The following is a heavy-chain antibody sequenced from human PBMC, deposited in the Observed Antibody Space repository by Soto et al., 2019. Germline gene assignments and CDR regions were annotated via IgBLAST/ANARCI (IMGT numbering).Heavy chain of an antibody. CDR1: GFTFSSYA. D-gene: IGHD2-15*01. CDR3: AKVADGIWAHGRAVVVAAFEY. CDR2: ISGSGGST. J-gene: IGHJ4*02. Sequence: LRLSFAASGFTFSSYAMSWVRQAPGKGLEWVSAISGSGGSTYYADSVKGRFTISRDNSKNTLYLQMNSLRAEDTAVYYCAKVADGIWAHGRAVVVAAFEYWGQGTLVTVSS. V-gene: IGHV3-23*01.